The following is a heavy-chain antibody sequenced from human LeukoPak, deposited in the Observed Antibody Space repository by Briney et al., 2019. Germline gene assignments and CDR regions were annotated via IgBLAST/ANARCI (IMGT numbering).Heavy chain of an antibody. V-gene: IGHV1-18*01. CDR3: ARGGRWESHTDY. CDR1: GYTLTDYG. CDR2: ISAYNGNT. J-gene: IGHJ4*02. Sequence: ASVKVSCKASGYTLTDYGITWVRQTPTQGLQWMGWISAYNGNTNYAQDIQGRATTTTDTSTTTAYMELRNLRSDDTAVYYCARGGRWESHTDYWGQGTLVTVSS. D-gene: IGHD1-26*01.